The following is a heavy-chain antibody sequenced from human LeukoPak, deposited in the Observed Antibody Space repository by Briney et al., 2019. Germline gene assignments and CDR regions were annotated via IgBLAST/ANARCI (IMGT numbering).Heavy chain of an antibody. CDR2: IKQDGSEK. CDR1: GFTFSSYW. D-gene: IGHD3-10*01. J-gene: IGHJ4*02. CDR3: ARYGALLWFGELWYYFDY. Sequence: PGGSLRLSCAASGFTFSSYWMSWVRQAPGKGLEWVANIKQDGSEKYYVDSVKGRFTISRDNAKNSLHLQMNSLRAEDTAVYYCARYGALLWFGELWYYFDYWGQGTLVTVSS. V-gene: IGHV3-7*01.